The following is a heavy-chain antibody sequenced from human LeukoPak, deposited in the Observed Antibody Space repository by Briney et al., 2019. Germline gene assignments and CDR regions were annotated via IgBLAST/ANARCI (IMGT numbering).Heavy chain of an antibody. J-gene: IGHJ6*02. D-gene: IGHD2-15*01. CDR1: GGSFSGYY. V-gene: IGHV4-34*01. CDR2: INHSGST. Sequence: SETLSLTCAVYGGSFSGYYWSWIRQPPGKGLEWIGEINHSGSTNYNPSLKSRVTISVDTSKNQFSLKLSSVTAADTAVYYCARDVGGDIGGYYYYYGMDVWGQGTTVTVSS. CDR3: ARDVGGDIGGYYYYYGMDV.